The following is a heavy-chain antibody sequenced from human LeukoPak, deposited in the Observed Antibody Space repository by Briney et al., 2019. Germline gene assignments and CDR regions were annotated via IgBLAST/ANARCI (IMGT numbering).Heavy chain of an antibody. V-gene: IGHV3-48*03. Sequence: PGGSLRLSCVASGFTFSSYEMNGVRQAPGRGREWVAYISGCGRNIDYADSVKGRFTISRDNTKNSVYLQMNSLRAEDTAIYFCVRDAVMSPEVLLTAWDYFDCWGQGTLVTVSS. D-gene: IGHD2-21*01. CDR2: ISGCGRNI. CDR3: VRDAVMSPEVLLTAWDYFDC. J-gene: IGHJ4*02. CDR1: GFTFSSYE.